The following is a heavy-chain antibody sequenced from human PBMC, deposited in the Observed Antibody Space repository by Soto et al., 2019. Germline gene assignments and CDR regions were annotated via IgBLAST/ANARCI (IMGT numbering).Heavy chain of an antibody. Sequence: GGSLRLSCAASGFTFSSYGMHWVRQAPGKGLEWVAVISYDGSNKYYADSVKGRFTISRDNSKNTLYLQMNSLRAEDTAVYYCAKDGSGWYPYYFDYWGQGTLVTVSS. V-gene: IGHV3-30*18. J-gene: IGHJ4*02. CDR1: GFTFSSYG. D-gene: IGHD6-19*01. CDR3: AKDGSGWYPYYFDY. CDR2: ISYDGSNK.